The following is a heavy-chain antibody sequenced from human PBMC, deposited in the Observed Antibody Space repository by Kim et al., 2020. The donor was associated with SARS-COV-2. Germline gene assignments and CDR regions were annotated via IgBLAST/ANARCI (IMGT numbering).Heavy chain of an antibody. D-gene: IGHD6-13*01. J-gene: IGHJ6*02. Sequence: GGSLRLSCAASGFTFSSYSMNWVRQAPGKGLEWVSSISSSSSYIDYADSVKGRFTISRDNAKNSLSLQMNSLRAEDTAVYYCARVAAGYYYGMDVWGQGT. V-gene: IGHV3-21*01. CDR3: ARVAAGYYYGMDV. CDR2: ISSSSSYI. CDR1: GFTFSSYS.